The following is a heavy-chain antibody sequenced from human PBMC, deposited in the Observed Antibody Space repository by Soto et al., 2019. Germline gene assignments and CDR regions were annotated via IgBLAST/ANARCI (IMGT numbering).Heavy chain of an antibody. CDR3: ASQSLNYDYCGMDV. Sequence: PGGSLRLSCAASGFTFSSYEMNWVRQAPGKGLEWVSVIYSGGSTYYADSVKGRFTISRDNSKNTLYLQMNSLRAEDTAVYYCASQSLNYDYCGMDVWGQGTTVTVSS. CDR1: GFTFSSYE. CDR2: IYSGGST. V-gene: IGHV3-53*01. J-gene: IGHJ6*02.